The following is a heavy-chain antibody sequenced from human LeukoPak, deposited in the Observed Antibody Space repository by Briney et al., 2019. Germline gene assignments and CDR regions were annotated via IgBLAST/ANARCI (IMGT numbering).Heavy chain of an antibody. CDR1: GGSFSGYY. V-gene: IGHV4-34*01. CDR2: INHSGST. J-gene: IGHJ4*02. CDR3: ARWDHYYDSSGYSS. D-gene: IGHD3-22*01. Sequence: SETLSLTCAVYGGSFSGYYWSWIRQPPGKGLEWIGEINHSGSTNYNPSLKSRVTISVDTSKNQFSLKLGSVTAADTAVYYCARWDHYYDSSGYSSWGQGTLVTVSS.